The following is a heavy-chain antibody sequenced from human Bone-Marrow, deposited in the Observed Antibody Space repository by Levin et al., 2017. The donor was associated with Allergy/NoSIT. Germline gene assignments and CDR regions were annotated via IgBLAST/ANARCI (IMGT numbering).Heavy chain of an antibody. CDR3: TRDRLQGIAAH. J-gene: IGHJ4*02. D-gene: IGHD6-13*01. V-gene: IGHV3-49*03. CDR1: GFTFGDYA. Sequence: GGSLRLSCTASGFTFGDYAMSWFRQAPGKGLEWVGFIRSKAYGGTTEYAASVKGRFTISRDDSKSIAYLQMNSLKTEDTAVYYCTRDRLQGIAAHWGQGTLVTVSS. CDR2: IRSKAYGGTT.